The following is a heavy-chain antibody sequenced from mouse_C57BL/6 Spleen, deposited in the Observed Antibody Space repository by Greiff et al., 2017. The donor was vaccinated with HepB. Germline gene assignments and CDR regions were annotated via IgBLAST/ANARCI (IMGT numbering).Heavy chain of an antibody. CDR1: GYTFTSYW. Sequence: QVQLQQPGAELVKPGASVKLSCKASGYTFTSYWMHWVKQRPGQGLEWIGMIHPNSGSTNYNEKFKSKATLTVDKSSSTAYMQLSSLTSEDSAVYYCARGYDGYYEVDYWGQGTTLTVSS. D-gene: IGHD2-3*01. CDR3: ARGYDGYYEVDY. V-gene: IGHV1-64*01. CDR2: IHPNSGST. J-gene: IGHJ2*01.